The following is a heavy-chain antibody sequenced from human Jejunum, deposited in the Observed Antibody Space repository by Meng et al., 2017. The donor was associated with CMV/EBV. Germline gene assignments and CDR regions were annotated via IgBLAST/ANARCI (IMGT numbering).Heavy chain of an antibody. V-gene: IGHV3-9*03. CDR3: AKSASKYDFRDAFDI. J-gene: IGHJ3*02. CDR2: ISWNSATI. CDR1: FTFDDYA. D-gene: IGHD3-3*01. Sequence: FTFDDYAMHWVRQSPGKGLEWVSGISWNSATIGYADSVKGRVTISRDNAKNSLYLQMNSLRADDMAFYYCAKSASKYDFRDAFDIWGQGTMVTVSS.